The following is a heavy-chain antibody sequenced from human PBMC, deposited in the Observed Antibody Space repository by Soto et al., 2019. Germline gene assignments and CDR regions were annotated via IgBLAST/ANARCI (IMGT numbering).Heavy chain of an antibody. Sequence: GGSLRLSCAASGFTFSSYSMNWVRQAPGKGLEWVSCISSSSSTIYYADSVKGRFTISRDNAKNSLYLQMNRLRDEDTAVYYCARDIEGEEAVDIWGQGTMVTVSS. CDR3: ARDIEGEEAVDI. J-gene: IGHJ3*02. CDR2: ISSSSSTI. D-gene: IGHD3-16*01. V-gene: IGHV3-48*02. CDR1: GFTFSSYS.